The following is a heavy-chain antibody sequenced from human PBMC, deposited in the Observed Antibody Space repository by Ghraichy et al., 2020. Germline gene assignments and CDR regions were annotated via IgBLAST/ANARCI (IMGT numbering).Heavy chain of an antibody. CDR1: GFTFSNYA. V-gene: IGHV3-64*01. CDR3: ARDQGTTYYYMDV. D-gene: IGHD4-11*01. J-gene: IGHJ6*03. CDR2: ISSNGGST. Sequence: GSLRLSCAASGFTFSNYAMHWVRQAPGKGLEYVSAISSNGGSTYYANSVKGRFTISRDNSKNTLYLQMGSLRAEDMAVYYCARDQGTTYYYMDVWGKGTTVTVSS.